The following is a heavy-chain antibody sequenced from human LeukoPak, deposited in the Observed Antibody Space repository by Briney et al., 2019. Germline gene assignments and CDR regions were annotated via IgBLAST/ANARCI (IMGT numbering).Heavy chain of an antibody. Sequence: SETLSLTCTVSGGSISSSSYYWGWIRQPPGKGLEWIGSIYYSGSTYYNPSLRSRVTISVDTPKNQFSLKLSSVTAADTAVYYCARDKGRMSHAFDIWGQGTMVTVSS. D-gene: IGHD3-10*01. CDR1: GGSISSSSYY. CDR2: IYYSGST. V-gene: IGHV4-39*07. J-gene: IGHJ3*02. CDR3: ARDKGRMSHAFDI.